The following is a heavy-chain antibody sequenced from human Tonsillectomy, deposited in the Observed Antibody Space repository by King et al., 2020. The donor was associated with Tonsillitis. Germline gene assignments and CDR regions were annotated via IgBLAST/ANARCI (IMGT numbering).Heavy chain of an antibody. D-gene: IGHD6-6*01. V-gene: IGHV4-34*01. CDR2: INHSGST. CDR1: GGSFSGYY. J-gene: IGHJ4*02. CDR3: ARGGGSSGY. Sequence: VQLQQWGAGLLKPSETLSLTCAVYGGSFSGYYWSWSRQPPGKGLEWIGEINHSGSTNYNPSLKSRVTMSVDKSKKPLSLKMRSVTAADTAVYYCARGGGSSGYWGQGTLVTVSS.